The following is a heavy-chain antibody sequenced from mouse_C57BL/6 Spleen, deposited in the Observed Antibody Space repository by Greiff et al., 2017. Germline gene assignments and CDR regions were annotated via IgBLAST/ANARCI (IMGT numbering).Heavy chain of an antibody. D-gene: IGHD2-5*01. CDR2: IHPNSGST. V-gene: IGHV1-64*01. Sequence: VQLQQSGAELVKPGASVKLSCKASGYTFTSYWMHWVKQRPGQGLEWIGMIHPNSGSTNYNEKFKSKATLTVDKSSSTAYMQLSSLTSEDSAVYYCARSHYSTFDYWGQGTTLTVSS. CDR3: ARSHYSTFDY. CDR1: GYTFTSYW. J-gene: IGHJ2*01.